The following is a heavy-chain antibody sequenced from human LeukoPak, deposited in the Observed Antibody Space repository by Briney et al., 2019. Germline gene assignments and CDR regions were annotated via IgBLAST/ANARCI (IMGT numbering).Heavy chain of an antibody. CDR1: GSTFSNYD. J-gene: IGHJ4*02. V-gene: IGHV3-30*02. CDR2: IRYDGTDK. CDR3: ARASGSYTFDY. Sequence: GGSLRLSCAASGSTFSNYDMHWVRQAPGKGLEWVAFIRYDGTDKYYADSVKGRLTISRDNAKNSLYLQMNSLRAEDTAVYYCARASGSYTFDYWGQGTLVTVSS. D-gene: IGHD1-26*01.